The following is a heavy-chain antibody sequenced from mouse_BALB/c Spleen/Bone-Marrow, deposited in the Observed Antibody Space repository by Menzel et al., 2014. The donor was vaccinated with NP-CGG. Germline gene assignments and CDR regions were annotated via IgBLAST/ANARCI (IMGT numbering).Heavy chain of an antibody. Sequence: VQGVESGPGLVAPSQSLSITCTISGFSLXSYGVHWVRQPPGKGLEWLAVIWSDGGTTYNSTLKSRLSISKDNSKSQVFLKMNSLQTDDTAVYFCARDYDNDDGFAYWGQGTLVTVSA. CDR3: ARDYDNDDGFAY. D-gene: IGHD2-4*01. J-gene: IGHJ3*01. CDR1: GFSLXSYG. CDR2: IWSDGGT. V-gene: IGHV2-6-1*01.